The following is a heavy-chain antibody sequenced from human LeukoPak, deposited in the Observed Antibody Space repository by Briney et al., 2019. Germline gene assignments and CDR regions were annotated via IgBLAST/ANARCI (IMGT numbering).Heavy chain of an antibody. CDR2: MNPNSGNT. Sequence: ASVKVSCKASGYTFTSYDINWVRQATGQGLEWMGWMNPNSGNTGYAQMFQGRVTMTRNTSISTAYMELSSPRSEDTAVYYCARVGGYCSSTSCYGGYYYYYGMDVCGQGTTVTVSS. J-gene: IGHJ6*02. D-gene: IGHD2-2*01. CDR3: ARVGGYCSSTSCYGGYYYYYGMDV. V-gene: IGHV1-8*01. CDR1: GYTFTSYD.